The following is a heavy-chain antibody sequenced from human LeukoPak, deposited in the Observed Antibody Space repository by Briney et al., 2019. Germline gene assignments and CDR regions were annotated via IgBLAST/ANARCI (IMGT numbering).Heavy chain of an antibody. V-gene: IGHV4-34*01. CDR1: GGSFSGYY. CDR2: INHSGST. J-gene: IGHJ6*03. D-gene: IGHD3-10*01. Sequence: PSETLSLTCAVYGGSFSGYYWSWIRQPPGKGLEWIGEINHSGSTNYNPFLKSRVTISVDTSENQFSLKLSSVTAADTAVYYCARRFTNYYYYYMDVWGKGTTVTVSS. CDR3: ARRFTNYYYYYMDV.